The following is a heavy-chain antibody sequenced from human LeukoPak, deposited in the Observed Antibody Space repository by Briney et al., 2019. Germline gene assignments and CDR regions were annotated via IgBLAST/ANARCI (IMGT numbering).Heavy chain of an antibody. J-gene: IGHJ4*02. Sequence: ASVKVSCKASGYTFTSYGISWVRQAPGQGLEWMGWISAYNGNTNYENKPQGRVNMTTDKSTKKDYMELGSLRSDDTAVYYCARVGVVVTANFDYWGQGTLVTVSS. V-gene: IGHV1-18*01. CDR1: GYTFTSYG. CDR3: ARVGVVVTANFDY. D-gene: IGHD2-21*02. CDR2: ISAYNGNT.